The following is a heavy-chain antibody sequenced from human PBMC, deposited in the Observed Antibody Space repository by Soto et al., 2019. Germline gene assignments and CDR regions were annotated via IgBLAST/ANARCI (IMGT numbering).Heavy chain of an antibody. CDR2: IIPIFGTA. CDR3: ARTPIPLPTGNNWFDP. Sequence: VKLSWEACRGAFGRYSSSWVQQAPGQGLEWMGGIIPIFGTANYAQKLQGRVTMTTDTSTSTAYMELRSLRSDDTAVYYCARTPIPLPTGNNWFDPWGQGTLVTVSS. CDR1: RGAFGRYS. J-gene: IGHJ5*02. V-gene: IGHV1-69*13.